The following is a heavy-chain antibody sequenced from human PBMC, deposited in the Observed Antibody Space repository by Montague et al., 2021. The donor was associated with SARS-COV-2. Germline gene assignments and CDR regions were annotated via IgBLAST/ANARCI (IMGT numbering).Heavy chain of an antibody. CDR2: IDDSGTT. Sequence: SETLSLTCAVYGGSFSGYYWSWIRQPPGKGLEWIGYIDDSGTTRYNPSLRSRATISLDLSKNQFSLDLNSVTAADTAVYYCARNAYNHYGLDVWGQGTTVTVSS. CDR1: GGSFSGYY. V-gene: IGHV4-34*11. J-gene: IGHJ6*02. CDR3: ARNAYNHYGLDV.